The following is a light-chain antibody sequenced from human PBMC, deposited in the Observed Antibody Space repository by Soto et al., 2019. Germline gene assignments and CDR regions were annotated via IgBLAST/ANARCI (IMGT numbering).Light chain of an antibody. CDR1: SSDVGDYDY. CDR3: SSYSSSSSHVV. Sequence: QSALTQPASVSGSPGSWITISCTGTSSDVGDYDYVSWYQQYPGKVPKLMLYDVTNRPSGFSDRLSGSKSGNTASLTISGLQAEDEAHYYCSSYSSSSSHVVFGGGTKLTVL. V-gene: IGLV2-14*03. CDR2: DVT. J-gene: IGLJ3*02.